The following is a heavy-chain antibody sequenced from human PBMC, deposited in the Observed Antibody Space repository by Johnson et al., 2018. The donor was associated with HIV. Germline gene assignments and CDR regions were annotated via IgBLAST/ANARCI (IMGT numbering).Heavy chain of an antibody. CDR3: ARLLRAPLNDDDSSGHDALDL. D-gene: IGHD3-22*01. CDR1: AFTVSSNY. V-gene: IGHV3-66*04. Sequence: VQLVESGGGLVQPGGSLRLSCVATAFTVSSNYMSWVRQAPGKGLEWVSAIYSDGSTYYAESVKGRFTISRDSSKNTLYFQLNSLRAEDTAVYYCARLLRAPLNDDDSSGHDALDLWGQGTMVTVSS. CDR2: IYSDGST. J-gene: IGHJ3*01.